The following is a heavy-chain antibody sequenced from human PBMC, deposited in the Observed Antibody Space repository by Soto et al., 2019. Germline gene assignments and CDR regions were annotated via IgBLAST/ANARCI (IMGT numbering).Heavy chain of an antibody. CDR1: GGSVTNSSYY. J-gene: IGHJ4*02. CDR3: VSQRTTVPTQAYFDY. CDR2: VYYRGRS. Sequence: SETLSLTCTVSGGSVTNSSYYWGWIRQSPGKGLEWIGGVYYRGRSYSKSSVKSRVTISVDTSKNRFSLSLNSVTASDTAVYFCVSQRTTVPTQAYFDYWGPGALVTVSS. D-gene: IGHD4-17*01. V-gene: IGHV4-39*01.